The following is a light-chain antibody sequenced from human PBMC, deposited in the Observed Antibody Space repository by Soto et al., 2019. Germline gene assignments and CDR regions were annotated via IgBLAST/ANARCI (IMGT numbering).Light chain of an antibody. Sequence: QSVLTQPASVSGSPGQSITISCTGTSSDLGGYNFVSWYQHHPGKAPKLMIYQVSNRPSGVSNRFSGSKSGNTASLTISGLQAEDEDDYYCCSYTSSSPYVFGTGTKVTVL. V-gene: IGLV2-14*01. J-gene: IGLJ1*01. CDR2: QVS. CDR1: SSDLGGYNF. CDR3: CSYTSSSPYV.